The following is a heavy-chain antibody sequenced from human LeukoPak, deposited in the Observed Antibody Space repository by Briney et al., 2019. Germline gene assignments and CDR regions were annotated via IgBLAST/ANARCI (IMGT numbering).Heavy chain of an antibody. CDR3: ARGGGFASGYLL. CDR2: IYYSGST. Sequence: SETLSLTCSVSGGSISNYYWSWIRQPPGKGLEWIGYIYYSGSTNYNPSLKSRVTISVDTSKNQFSLKLSPVTAADTAVYYCARGGGFASGYLLWGQGTLVTVSS. CDR1: GGSISNYY. V-gene: IGHV4-59*01. J-gene: IGHJ4*02. D-gene: IGHD2-15*01.